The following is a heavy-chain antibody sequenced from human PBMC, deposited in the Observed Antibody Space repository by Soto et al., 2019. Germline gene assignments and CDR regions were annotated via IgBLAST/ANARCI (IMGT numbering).Heavy chain of an antibody. D-gene: IGHD5-18*01. J-gene: IGHJ4*02. V-gene: IGHV4-34*01. CDR1: GGSFSGYY. Sequence: QVQLQQWGAGLLKPSETLSLTCAVYGGSFSGYYWSWIRQPPGKGLGWIGEINHSGSTNYNPSLKSRVTISVDTSKNQFSLKLSSVTAADTAVYYCAREIQGVSVDYWGQGTLVTVSS. CDR2: INHSGST. CDR3: AREIQGVSVDY.